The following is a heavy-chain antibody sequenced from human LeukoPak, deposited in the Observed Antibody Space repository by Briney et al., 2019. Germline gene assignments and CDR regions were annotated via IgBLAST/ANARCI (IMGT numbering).Heavy chain of an antibody. V-gene: IGHV3-30*03. CDR3: ARVGNIADSTIDY. J-gene: IGHJ4*02. D-gene: IGHD6-13*01. CDR2: ISYDGSNK. Sequence: GGSLRLSCAASGFTFSSYSKNWVRQAPGKGLEWVAVISYDGSNKYYADSVKGRFTISRDNSKNTLYLQMNSLRAEDTAVYYCARVGNIADSTIDYWGQGTLVTVSS. CDR1: GFTFSSYS.